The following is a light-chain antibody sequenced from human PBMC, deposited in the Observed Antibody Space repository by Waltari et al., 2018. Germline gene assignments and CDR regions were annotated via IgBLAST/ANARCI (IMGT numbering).Light chain of an antibody. CDR1: SSDVGGYKF. CDR2: DVS. V-gene: IGLV2-14*03. CDR3: SSYTSSNTLYV. Sequence: QSALTQPASVSGSPGQSITISCPGTSSDVGGYKFVSWYQQHPGKAPTLMIYDVSNRPSGVSNRFSGSKSGNTASLTISGLQAEDEADYYCSSYTSSNTLYVFGTGTKVTVL. J-gene: IGLJ1*01.